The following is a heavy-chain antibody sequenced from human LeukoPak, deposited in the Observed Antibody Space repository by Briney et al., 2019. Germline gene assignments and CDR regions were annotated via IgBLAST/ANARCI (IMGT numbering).Heavy chain of an antibody. CDR3: ARVVVVPAAIFYYYYYMDV. D-gene: IGHD2-2*01. J-gene: IGHJ6*03. Sequence: SETLSLTCTVSGGSISSGSYYWSWIRQPAGKGLEWIGRIYTSGSTNYNPSLKSRVTISVDTSKNQFSLKLSSVTAAGTAVYYCARVVVVPAAIFYYYYYMDVWGKGTTVTVSS. CDR1: GGSISSGSYY. V-gene: IGHV4-61*02. CDR2: IYTSGST.